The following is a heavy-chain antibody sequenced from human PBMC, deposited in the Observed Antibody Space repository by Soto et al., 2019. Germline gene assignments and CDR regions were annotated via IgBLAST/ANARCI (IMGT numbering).Heavy chain of an antibody. CDR1: GYTFTNYG. CDR3: ARDSPPVDY. V-gene: IGHV1-18*01. J-gene: IGHJ4*02. Sequence: QVQLVQSGAEVKKPGASVKVSCKASGYTFTNYGISWVRQAPGQGLEWMGWISAYNGNTKYAQKLQXRXTLXTDTSTSTAYVELRSLRSDDTAVYYCARDSPPVDYWGQGTLVTVSS. CDR2: ISAYNGNT.